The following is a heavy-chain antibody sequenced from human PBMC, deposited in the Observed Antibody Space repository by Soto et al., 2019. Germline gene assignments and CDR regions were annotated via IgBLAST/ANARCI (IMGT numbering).Heavy chain of an antibody. CDR1: GFSFSGFW. CDR3: ARSRTTTVTTRSTFDY. CDR2: MFTDVSTT. Sequence: EVQLVESGGGLVQPGGSLRLSCAASGFSFSGFWMHWVRQAPGKGLVWVSRMFTDVSTTYYADSVKGRFTISRDNAKSTLYLQMNSLRDEDTAVYYCARSRTTTVTTRSTFDYWGQGTLVTVSS. D-gene: IGHD4-17*01. V-gene: IGHV3-74*01. J-gene: IGHJ4*02.